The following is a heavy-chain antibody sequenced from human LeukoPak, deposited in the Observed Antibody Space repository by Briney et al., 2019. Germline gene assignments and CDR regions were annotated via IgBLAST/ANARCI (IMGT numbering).Heavy chain of an antibody. CDR2: INVDGTAE. CDR3: ARDPYRFAFDI. V-gene: IGHV3-7*03. Sequence: GGSLRLSCAASGFTFSSYAMSWVRQTPGQGLEWVANINVDGTAEYYVDSVKGRFTISRDNANNSLYLQMNSLRAEDTAVYYCARDPYRFAFDIWGQGTVVLVSS. J-gene: IGHJ3*02. D-gene: IGHD1-26*01. CDR1: GFTFSSYA.